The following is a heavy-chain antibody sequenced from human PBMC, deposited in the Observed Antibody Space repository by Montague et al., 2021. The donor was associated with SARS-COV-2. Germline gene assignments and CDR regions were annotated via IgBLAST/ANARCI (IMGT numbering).Heavy chain of an antibody. CDR2: IYTGGYV. V-gene: IGHV4-4*07. CDR1: GDSISRYY. J-gene: IGHJ2*01. Sequence: SETLSLTCSVSGDSISRYYWSWIRQSDGKGLEWIGRIYTGGYVNYNPALHSRVSMSVDTSKSQVSLNVTSVTAADTAVYYCARATWHLDVWGRGILVTVSS. CDR3: ARATWHLDV.